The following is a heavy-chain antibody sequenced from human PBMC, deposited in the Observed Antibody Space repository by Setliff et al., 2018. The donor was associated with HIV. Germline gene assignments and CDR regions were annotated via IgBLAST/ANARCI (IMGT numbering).Heavy chain of an antibody. D-gene: IGHD3-10*01. J-gene: IGHJ5*02. V-gene: IGHV1-18*01. Sequence: ASVKVSCKASGYTFTDYGISWVRQAPGQGLEWMGWISAYNGNTKYAQKFQGRVTMTTHTSTNTAYMELRSLRSDDTAVYYCAKDRYGSGSWYEGGWFDPWGQGTLVTVSS. CDR3: AKDRYGSGSWYEGGWFDP. CDR2: ISAYNGNT. CDR1: GYTFTDYG.